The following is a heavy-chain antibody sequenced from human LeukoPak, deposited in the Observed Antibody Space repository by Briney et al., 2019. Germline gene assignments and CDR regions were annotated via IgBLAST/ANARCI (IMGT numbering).Heavy chain of an antibody. V-gene: IGHV3-48*01. D-gene: IGHD3-22*01. CDR2: ITSSSNTV. J-gene: IGHJ4*02. CDR1: GFSFSSYS. CDR3: ARKSGSSGYPFYY. Sequence: QPGGSLRLSCAASGFSFSSYSMNWVRQAPGKGLERVSYITSSSNTVHYADAVKGRFAISRDNAKNSLYLQMNSLRAEDTAVYYCARKSGSSGYPFYYWGQGTLVTVSS.